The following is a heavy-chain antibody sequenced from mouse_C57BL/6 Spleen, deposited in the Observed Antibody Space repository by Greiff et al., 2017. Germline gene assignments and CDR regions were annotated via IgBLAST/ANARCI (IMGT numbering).Heavy chain of an antibody. CDR3: ARGYGYDGGFAY. CDR1: GFTFSSYA. D-gene: IGHD2-2*01. CDR2: ISDGGSYT. Sequence: EVKLMESGGGLVKPGGSLKLSCAASGFTFSSYAMSWVRQTPEKRLEWVATISDGGSYTYYPDNVKGRFTISSDNAKNNLYLHMRHLKSEDTAMYYCARGYGYDGGFAYWGQGTLVTVSA. V-gene: IGHV5-4*03. J-gene: IGHJ3*01.